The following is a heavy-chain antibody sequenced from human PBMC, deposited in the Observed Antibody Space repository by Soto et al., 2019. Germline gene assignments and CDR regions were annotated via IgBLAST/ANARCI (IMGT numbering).Heavy chain of an antibody. J-gene: IGHJ6*02. CDR2: IIPIFGTA. D-gene: IGHD4-17*01. V-gene: IGHV1-69*13. CDR3: ARDLYGGNPEGGGHYYYGMDV. Sequence: SVKVSCKASGGTFSSYAISWVRQAPGQGLEWMGGIIPIFGTANYAQKFQGRVTITADESTSTAYMELSSLRSEDTAVYYCARDLYGGNPEGGGHYYYGMDVWGQGPTVTVSS. CDR1: GGTFSSYA.